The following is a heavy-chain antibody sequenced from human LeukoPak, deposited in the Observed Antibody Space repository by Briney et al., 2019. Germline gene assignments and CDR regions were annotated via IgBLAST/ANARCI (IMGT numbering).Heavy chain of an antibody. J-gene: IGHJ4*02. CDR2: ISASGGTT. CDR1: GFTFGSYA. CDR3: ASGSGNLAG. Sequence: GGSLRLSCTASGFTFGSYAMSWVRQAPGKGLEWVSVISASGGTTYYADSVKGRFTISRDNAKNTLYLQMNSLRAEDTAVYYCASGSGNLAGWGQGTLVTVSS. V-gene: IGHV3-23*01. D-gene: IGHD5-12*01.